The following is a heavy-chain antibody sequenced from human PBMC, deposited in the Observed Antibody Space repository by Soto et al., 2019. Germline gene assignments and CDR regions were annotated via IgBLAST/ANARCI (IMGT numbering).Heavy chain of an antibody. V-gene: IGHV3-7*01. CDR2: IKQDGSEK. Sequence: EVQLVESGGGLVQPGGSLRLSCAASGFTFSSYWMSWVRQAPGKGLEWVANIKQDGSEKYYVDSVKGRFTISRDNAKNSLYLQMNSLRAEDTAVYYCARRSGIAAAGGYFQQWGQGTLVTVSS. D-gene: IGHD6-13*01. CDR3: ARRSGIAAAGGYFQQ. CDR1: GFTFSSYW. J-gene: IGHJ1*01.